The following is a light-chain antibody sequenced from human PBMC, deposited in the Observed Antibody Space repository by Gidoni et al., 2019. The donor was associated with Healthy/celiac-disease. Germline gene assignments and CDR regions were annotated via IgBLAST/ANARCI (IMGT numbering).Light chain of an antibody. CDR2: GAS. J-gene: IGKJ1*01. CDR3: QKYNSAPRT. V-gene: IGKV1-27*01. Sequence: DIHITQSPSSLSASVGDSVTITCRERQVISNYLAWYQQKPGKVPKLLIYGASTLQSGVPYRFSGSGSGTDFTLTISRLEPEDVATYYCQKYNSAPRTFGQGTKVEIK. CDR1: QVISNY.